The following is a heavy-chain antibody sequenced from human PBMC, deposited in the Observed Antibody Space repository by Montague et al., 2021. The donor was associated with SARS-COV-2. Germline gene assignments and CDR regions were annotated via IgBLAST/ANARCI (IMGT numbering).Heavy chain of an antibody. J-gene: IGHJ4*02. CDR1: GGSISSFY. V-gene: IGHV4-59*08. CDR3: ARHYSATLPAVY. Sequence: SETLSLTCTVSGGSISSFYWSWFRQPPGKGLEWIGYISDSGSTNYNPSLTSQVTMSVDTSKNQFSLKVNSVTAADTAVYYCARHYSATLPAVYWGRGTLVTVSS. CDR2: ISDSGST. D-gene: IGHD2-15*01.